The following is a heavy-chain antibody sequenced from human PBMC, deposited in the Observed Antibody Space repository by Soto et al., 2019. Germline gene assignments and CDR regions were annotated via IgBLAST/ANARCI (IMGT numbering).Heavy chain of an antibody. Sequence: GASVKVSCKTSGYTFTNNDVCWVRQAPGQGLEWMGIINPSGGSTSYAQKFQGRVTMTRDTSTSTVYMELSSLRSEDTAVYYCARGLGYSYGCFDYWGQGTLVTVSS. J-gene: IGHJ4*02. CDR3: ARGLGYSYGCFDY. V-gene: IGHV1-46*01. D-gene: IGHD5-18*01. CDR1: GYTFTNND. CDR2: INPSGGST.